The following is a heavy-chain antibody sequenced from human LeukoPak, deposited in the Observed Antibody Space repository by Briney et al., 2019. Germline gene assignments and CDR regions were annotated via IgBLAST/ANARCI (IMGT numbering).Heavy chain of an antibody. D-gene: IGHD2-15*01. CDR3: ARGYCSGGSCYSYYYYNYMDV. Sequence: SETLSLTCTVSGGSISGYYWGWIRQPPGKGLEWIGSIHYSGSTNYNPSLKSRVTISVDTSKNQFSLKLSSVTAADTAVYYCARGYCSGGSCYSYYYYNYMDVWGKGTTVTVSS. V-gene: IGHV4-39*07. CDR2: IHYSGST. J-gene: IGHJ6*03. CDR1: GGSISGYY.